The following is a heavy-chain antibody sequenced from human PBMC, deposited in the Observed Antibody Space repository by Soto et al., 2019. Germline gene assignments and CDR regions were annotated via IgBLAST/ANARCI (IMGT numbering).Heavy chain of an antibody. Sequence: GASVKXSCKASGYTFTSYSMHWVRQAPGQRLEWMGWINAGNGNTKYSQKFQGRVTITRDTSASTAYMELSSLRSEDTAVYYCARDRVYDFWSGYYNNWFDPWGQGTLVTVSS. D-gene: IGHD3-3*01. CDR2: INAGNGNT. V-gene: IGHV1-3*01. CDR1: GYTFTSYS. CDR3: ARDRVYDFWSGYYNNWFDP. J-gene: IGHJ5*02.